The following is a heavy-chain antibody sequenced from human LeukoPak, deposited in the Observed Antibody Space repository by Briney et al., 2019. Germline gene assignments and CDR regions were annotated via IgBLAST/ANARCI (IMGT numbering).Heavy chain of an antibody. V-gene: IGHV1-2*02. CDR1: GYTFTGYY. Sequence: GASVKVSCKASGYTFTGYYMHWVRQAPGQGLEWMGWINPNSGSTNYAQKFQGRVTMTRDTSISTAYMELSRLRSDDTAVYYCARQEYAEYFQHWGQGTLVTVSS. J-gene: IGHJ1*01. CDR2: INPNSGST. D-gene: IGHD2/OR15-2a*01. CDR3: ARQEYAEYFQH.